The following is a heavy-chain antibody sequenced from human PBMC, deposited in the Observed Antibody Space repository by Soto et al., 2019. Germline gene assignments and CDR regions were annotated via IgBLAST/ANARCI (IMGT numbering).Heavy chain of an antibody. D-gene: IGHD2-15*01. CDR2: IYYSGST. CDR3: ARGGARWPGYFDA. CDR1: GGSISSGGYY. J-gene: IGHJ4*01. Sequence: SETLSLTCTVSGGSISSGGYYWSWIRQHPGKGLEWIGYIYYSGSTYYNPSLKSRVTISVDTSKNQFSLKLSSVTAAETAVYYFARGGARWPGYFDALGHGAMLTV. V-gene: IGHV4-31*03.